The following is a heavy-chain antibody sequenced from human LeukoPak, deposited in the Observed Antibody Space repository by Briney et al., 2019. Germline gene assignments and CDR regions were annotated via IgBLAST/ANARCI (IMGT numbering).Heavy chain of an antibody. Sequence: PGGSLRLSCAASGFTFSSYAMHWVRRAPGKGLEYVSAISSNGGSTYYANSVKGRFTISRDNSKNTLYLQMGSLRAEDMAVYYCARGEHILRYFDWLLPDYWGQGTLVTVSS. CDR1: GFTFSSYA. V-gene: IGHV3-64*01. D-gene: IGHD3-9*01. CDR2: ISSNGGST. J-gene: IGHJ4*02. CDR3: ARGEHILRYFDWLLPDY.